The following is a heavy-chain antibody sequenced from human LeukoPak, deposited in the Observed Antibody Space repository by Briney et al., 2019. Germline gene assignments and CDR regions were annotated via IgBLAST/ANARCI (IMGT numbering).Heavy chain of an antibody. CDR1: GYTFTSYY. Sequence: VASVKVSCKASGYTFTSYYMHWVRQAPGQGLEWMGWINPNSGGTNYAQKFQGWVTMTRDTSISTAYMELSRLRSDDTAVYYCARDIGYSSSWYYFDYWGQGTLVTVSS. V-gene: IGHV1-2*04. J-gene: IGHJ4*02. CDR3: ARDIGYSSSWYYFDY. CDR2: INPNSGGT. D-gene: IGHD6-13*01.